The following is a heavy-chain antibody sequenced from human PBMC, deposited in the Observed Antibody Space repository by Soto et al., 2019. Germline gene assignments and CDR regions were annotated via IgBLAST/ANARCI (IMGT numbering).Heavy chain of an antibody. CDR2: VYYRGRS. J-gene: IGHJ4*02. CDR1: GGSVTNSSYY. V-gene: IGHV4-39*01. D-gene: IGHD4-17*01. CDR3: VSQRTTVPTQAYFDY. Sequence: SETLSLTCTVSGGSVTNSSYYWGWIRQSPGKGLEWIGSVYYRGRSYSKSSVKSRVTISVDTSENRFSLSLNSVTASDTAVYFCVSQRTTVPTQAYFDYWGPGALVTVS.